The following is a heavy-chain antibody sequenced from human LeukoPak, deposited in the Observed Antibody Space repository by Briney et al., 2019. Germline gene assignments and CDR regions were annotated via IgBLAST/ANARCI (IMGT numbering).Heavy chain of an antibody. Sequence: SETLSLTCNVSGGSISPYYWTWIRQPPGKGLEWIGYIYHTGSPNYNPSLKSRVTILVDTSKNQFSQQLTSVTAADTAVYYCARGLRYSSDYWGPGTLVTVSS. CDR1: GGSISPYY. CDR3: ARGLRYSSDY. D-gene: IGHD6-13*01. V-gene: IGHV4-59*01. J-gene: IGHJ4*02. CDR2: IYHTGSP.